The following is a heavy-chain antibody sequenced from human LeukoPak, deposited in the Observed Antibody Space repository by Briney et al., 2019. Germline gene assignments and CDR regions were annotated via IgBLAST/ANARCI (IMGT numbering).Heavy chain of an antibody. D-gene: IGHD6-13*01. CDR1: GFTFTTYW. CDR2: ISPDGSEK. J-gene: IGHJ4*02. Sequence: HSGGSLRLSCAASGFTFTTYWMSLVRQAPGKGLEWVAKISPDGSEKYYVDSVKGRFTISRDNAKNSLDLQMSSLRADDTAVYYCARGGSSRFDQWGQGTLVTVSS. CDR3: ARGGSSRFDQ. V-gene: IGHV3-7*04.